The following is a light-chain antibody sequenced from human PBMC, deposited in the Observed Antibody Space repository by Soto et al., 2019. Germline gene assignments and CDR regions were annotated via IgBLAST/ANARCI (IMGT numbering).Light chain of an antibody. J-gene: IGLJ1*01. CDR1: SSDVGSYTL. CDR3: CSYAGGLTSAGYV. Sequence: QSALTQPASVSGSPGQPITISCTGTSSDVGSYTLVSWYQQHPGEAPKLIIYEGSKRPSGVSNRFSGSKSVNTASLTISGLRAEDEADYYCCSYAGGLTSAGYVFGTATKLTVL. CDR2: EGS. V-gene: IGLV2-23*01.